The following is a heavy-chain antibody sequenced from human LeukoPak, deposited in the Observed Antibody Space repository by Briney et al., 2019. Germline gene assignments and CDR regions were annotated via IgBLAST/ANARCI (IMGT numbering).Heavy chain of an antibody. J-gene: IGHJ5*02. CDR3: ARASSSSWYGSLDP. CDR2: IYTSGST. V-gene: IGHV4-61*02. CDR1: GGSISSGSYY. D-gene: IGHD6-13*01. Sequence: SETLSLTCTVSGGSISSGSYYWSWIRQPAGEGLEWIGRIYTSGSTNYNPSLKSRVTISVDTSKNQFSLKLSSVTAADTAVYYCARASSSSWYGSLDPWGQGTLVTVSS.